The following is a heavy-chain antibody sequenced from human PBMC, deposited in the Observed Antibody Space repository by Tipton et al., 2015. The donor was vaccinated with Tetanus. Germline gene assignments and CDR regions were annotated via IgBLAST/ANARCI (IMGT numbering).Heavy chain of an antibody. J-gene: IGHJ4*02. V-gene: IGHV4-61*01. D-gene: IGHD5-12*01. Sequence: LRLSCTIFGGSVSRGSYYWAWIRQPPGKGLEYIGYILYGASTHYNPSLKSRVTVSADPSQNQFSLKLSSVTAADTGVYYCVRGRGLGAYSFGFEYWGQGALVTVSS. CDR1: GGSVSRGSYY. CDR2: ILYGAST. CDR3: VRGRGLGAYSFGFEY.